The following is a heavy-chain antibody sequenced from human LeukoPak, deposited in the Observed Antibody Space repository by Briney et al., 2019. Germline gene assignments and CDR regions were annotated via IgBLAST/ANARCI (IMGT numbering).Heavy chain of an antibody. Sequence: GGALRLSCAASGFTFSSYAMSWVRQAPGKGLEWVSAISGSGGSTYYADSVKGRFTISRDNSKNSLYPQMNSLRAEDTALYYCVRDFGARGWFDYWGQGTLVTVSS. CDR1: GFTFSSYA. CDR3: VRDFGARGWFDY. V-gene: IGHV3-23*01. CDR2: ISGSGGST. D-gene: IGHD3-3*01. J-gene: IGHJ4*02.